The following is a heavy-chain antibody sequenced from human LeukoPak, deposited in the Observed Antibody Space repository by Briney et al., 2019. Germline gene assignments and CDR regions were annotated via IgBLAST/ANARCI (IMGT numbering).Heavy chain of an antibody. D-gene: IGHD6-19*01. CDR2: IYYSGST. V-gene: IGHV4-59*08. CDR1: GVSISSYY. Sequence: PSETLSLTCTVSGVSISSYYWSWLRQPPGKGLEWIGYIYYSGSTNYNPSLKSRVTISVDTSKNQFSLKLSSVTAADTAVYYCARHGVAVAGTRGEFDYWGQGTLVTVSS. CDR3: ARHGVAVAGTRGEFDY. J-gene: IGHJ4*02.